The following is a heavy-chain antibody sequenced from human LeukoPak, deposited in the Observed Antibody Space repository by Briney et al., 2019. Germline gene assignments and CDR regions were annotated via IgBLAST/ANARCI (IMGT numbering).Heavy chain of an antibody. V-gene: IGHV3-30*04. J-gene: IGHJ4*02. CDR1: GFTFSSYA. CDR3: ARDRIVGATISLGFDY. D-gene: IGHD1-26*01. Sequence: PGGSLRLSCAASGFTFSSYAMHWVRQAPGKGLEWVAVISYDGSNKYYADSVKGRFTISRDNSKNTLYLQMNSLRAEDTAVYYCARDRIVGATISLGFDYWGQGTLVTVSS. CDR2: ISYDGSNK.